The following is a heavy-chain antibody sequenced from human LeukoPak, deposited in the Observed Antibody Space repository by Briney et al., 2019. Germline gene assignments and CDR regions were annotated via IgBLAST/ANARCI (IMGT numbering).Heavy chain of an antibody. CDR2: IYTSGST. D-gene: IGHD4-17*01. V-gene: IGHV4-61*02. CDR1: GGSISSGSYC. J-gene: IGHJ6*03. CDR3: ARGVTVTIIYYYYYMDV. Sequence: SETLSLTCTVSGGSISSGSYCWSWIRQPAGKGLEWIGRIYTSGSTNYNPSLKSRVTISVDMSKNQFSLKLSSVTAADTAVYYCARGVTVTIIYYYYYMDVWGKGTTVTVSS.